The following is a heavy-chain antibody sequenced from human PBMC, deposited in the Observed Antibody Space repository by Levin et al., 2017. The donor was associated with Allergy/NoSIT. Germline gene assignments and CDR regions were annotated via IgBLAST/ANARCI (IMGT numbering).Heavy chain of an antibody. CDR1: GFTFSNYA. J-gene: IGHJ3*02. D-gene: IGHD5-18*01. CDR2: IRGGGGYT. V-gene: IGHV3-23*01. CDR3: AKCSESYGNDACDI. Sequence: LSLTCAASGFTFSNYAMSWVRQTPEKGLEWVSFIRGGGGYTDYADSVKGRFTLSRDNSQNTLNLQMNSLRAEDTAIYYCAKCSESYGNDACDIWGQGKLVTVSS.